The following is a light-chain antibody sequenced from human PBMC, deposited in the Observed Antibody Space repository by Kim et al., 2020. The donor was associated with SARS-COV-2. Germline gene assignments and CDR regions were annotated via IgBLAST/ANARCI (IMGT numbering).Light chain of an antibody. J-gene: IGKJ2*01. V-gene: IGKV3-20*01. CDR2: GAS. CDR1: RHMNGDQ. Sequence: GERATLSGRASRHMNGDQLVWYQQQPGQAPGLLIYGASPRATGIPDRFSGSGSETDFTLTISRLEPEDFVVYFCQQYGGSPPVYTFGQGTKVDIK. CDR3: QQYGGSPPVYT.